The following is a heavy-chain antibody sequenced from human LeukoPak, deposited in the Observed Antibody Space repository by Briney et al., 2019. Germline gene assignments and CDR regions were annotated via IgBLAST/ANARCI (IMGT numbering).Heavy chain of an antibody. J-gene: IGHJ4*02. Sequence: GGSLRLSCAASGFTFRSYAMSWVRQAPGKGLEWGSGISGSGGSTYYADSVKGRFTISRDSSKNTVYLQMNSLRVEDTAVYYCAKGGSNYRAFDYWGQGTLVTVSS. CDR2: ISGSGGST. D-gene: IGHD5-24*01. CDR3: AKGGSNYRAFDY. CDR1: GFTFRSYA. V-gene: IGHV3-23*01.